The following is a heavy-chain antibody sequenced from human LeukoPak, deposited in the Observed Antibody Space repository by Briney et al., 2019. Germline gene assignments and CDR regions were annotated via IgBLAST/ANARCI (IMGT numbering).Heavy chain of an antibody. J-gene: IGHJ3*02. CDR3: AKGHTGGAFDI. D-gene: IGHD3-16*01. V-gene: IGHV3-30*02. CDR2: IRYDGINK. CDR1: GFTFSSYG. Sequence: GGSLRLSCAASGFTFSSYGMHWVRQAPGKGLEWVAFIRYDGINKYYADAVKGRFTISRDNSKNTLYLQMNSLRAEDTAVYYCAKGHTGGAFDIWGQGTMVTVSS.